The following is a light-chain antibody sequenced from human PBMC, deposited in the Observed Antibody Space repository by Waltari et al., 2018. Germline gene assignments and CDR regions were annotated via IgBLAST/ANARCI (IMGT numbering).Light chain of an antibody. CDR3: GTWDSSLSGAV. CDR1: SSNLGNNY. CDR2: ENP. J-gene: IGLJ7*01. V-gene: IGLV1-51*02. Sequence: QSVLTQPPSVSAAPGQRVTISCSGGSSNLGNNYVSWYRQFPGTAPKLLIYENPERPSGIPGRFSGSKSGTSATLDITGLQAGDEADYYCGTWDSSLSGAVFGGGTHLTVL.